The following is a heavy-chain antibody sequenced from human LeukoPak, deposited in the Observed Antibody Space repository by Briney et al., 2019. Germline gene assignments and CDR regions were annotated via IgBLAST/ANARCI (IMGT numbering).Heavy chain of an antibody. CDR2: ISFDVTEK. V-gene: IGHV3-30-3*01. J-gene: IGHJ4*02. CDR1: GFTFNNYI. CDR3: ARDGQLDY. Sequence: PGGSLRLPCAASGFTFNNYIMHWVRQAPGKGLEWVAVISFDVTEKYYAYADSVKGRFTISRDNYKNTLYLQMNNLRAEDTAVYYCARDGQLDYWGQGTLVSVSS. D-gene: IGHD1-1*01.